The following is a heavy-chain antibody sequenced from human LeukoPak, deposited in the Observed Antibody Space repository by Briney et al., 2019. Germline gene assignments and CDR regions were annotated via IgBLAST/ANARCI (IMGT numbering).Heavy chain of an antibody. D-gene: IGHD2-15*01. J-gene: IGHJ6*03. CDR1: GYTFTSYD. CDR3: ARGRLQQKRSYYYYMDV. CDR2: MNPNSGNT. V-gene: IGHV1-8*03. Sequence: ASVKVSCKASGYTFTSYDINWVRQATGQGLEWMGWMNPNSGNTGYAQKFQGRVTITRNTSISTAYMELSSLRSEDTAVYYCARGRLQQKRSYYYYMDVWGKGTTVTVSS.